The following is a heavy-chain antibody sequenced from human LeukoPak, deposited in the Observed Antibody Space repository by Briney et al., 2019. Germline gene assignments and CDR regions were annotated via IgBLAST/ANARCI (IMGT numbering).Heavy chain of an antibody. CDR1: GGSISGYY. CDR3: AGETDIVVVPAL. D-gene: IGHD2-2*01. V-gene: IGHV4-34*01. J-gene: IGHJ4*02. Sequence: SETLSLTCAVYGGSISGYYWSWIRQPPGKGLEWIGEINHSGSTNYNPSLKSRVTISVDTSKNQFSLKLSSVTAADTAVYYCAGETDIVVVPALWGQGTLVTVSS. CDR2: INHSGST.